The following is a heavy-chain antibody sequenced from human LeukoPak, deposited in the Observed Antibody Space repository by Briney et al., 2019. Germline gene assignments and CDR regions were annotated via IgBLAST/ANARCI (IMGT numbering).Heavy chain of an antibody. J-gene: IGHJ6*03. Sequence: SETLSLTCTVSGYSISSGYYWGWIRQPPGKGLEWIGSIYHSGSTYYNPSLKSRVTISVDTSKNQFSLKLSSVTAADTAVYYCARRVGRYFGELAYYYYYMDVWGKGTTVTISS. D-gene: IGHD3-10*01. V-gene: IGHV4-38-2*02. CDR1: GYSISSGYY. CDR2: IYHSGST. CDR3: ARRVGRYFGELAYYYYYMDV.